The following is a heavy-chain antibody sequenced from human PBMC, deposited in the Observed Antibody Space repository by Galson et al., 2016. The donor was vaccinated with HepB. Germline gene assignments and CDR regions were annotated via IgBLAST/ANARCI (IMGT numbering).Heavy chain of an antibody. CDR1: GGSISPFF. CDR2: ISYSGTT. CDR3: ARSHGGYAFDI. Sequence: SETLSLTCTVPGGSISPFFWSWIRQPPGKGLEWIAYISYSGTTNYNPSLNSRVTISLDTSKSQFSLKVTSVTAADTAVYYCARSHGGYAFDIWGQGTMVTVSS. V-gene: IGHV4-59*01. J-gene: IGHJ3*02. D-gene: IGHD4-23*01.